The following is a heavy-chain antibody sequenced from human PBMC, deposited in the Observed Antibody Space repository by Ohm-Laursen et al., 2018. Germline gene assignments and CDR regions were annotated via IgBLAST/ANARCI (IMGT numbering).Heavy chain of an antibody. J-gene: IGHJ4*02. CDR3: AKGARPDY. CDR1: GFTFSYSW. CDR2: INQDGSEK. Sequence: SLRLSCTASGFTFSYSWMTWVRQAPGKGLESVANINQDGSEKYYVDSVKGRFTISRDNAKNSLYLQMSSLRAEDTAVYYCAKGARPDYWGQGTLVTVSS. V-gene: IGHV3-7*01.